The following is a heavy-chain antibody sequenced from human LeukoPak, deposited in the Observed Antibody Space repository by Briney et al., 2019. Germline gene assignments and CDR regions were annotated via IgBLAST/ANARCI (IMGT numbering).Heavy chain of an antibody. D-gene: IGHD2/OR15-2a*01. CDR3: ARGRISFYGMDV. CDR1: GDSVSSNSAA. J-gene: IGHJ6*02. Sequence: SQTLSLTCAISGDSVSSNSAAWNWIRQSPSRGLEWLVRTYYRSKWYNDYAVSMTGRITINPDTSKNQFSLQLISVTPEDTAVYHCARGRISFYGMDVWGQGTTVTVSS. CDR2: TYYRSKWYN. V-gene: IGHV6-1*01.